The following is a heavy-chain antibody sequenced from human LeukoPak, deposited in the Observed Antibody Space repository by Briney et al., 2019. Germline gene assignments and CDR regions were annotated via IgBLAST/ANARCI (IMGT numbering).Heavy chain of an antibody. D-gene: IGHD6-19*01. CDR1: GGSFSGYY. CDR2: INHSGST. V-gene: IGHV4-34*01. J-gene: IGHJ4*02. Sequence: PSETLSLACAVYGGSFSGYYWSWIRQPPGKGLEWIGEINHSGSTNYNPSLKSRVTISVDTSKNQFSLKLSSVTAADTAVYYCARGHRSSGWYYFDYWGQGTLVTVSS. CDR3: ARGHRSSGWYYFDY.